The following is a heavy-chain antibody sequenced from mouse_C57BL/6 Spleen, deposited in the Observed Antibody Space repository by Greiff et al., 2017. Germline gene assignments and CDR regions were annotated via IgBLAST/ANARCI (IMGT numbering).Heavy chain of an antibody. CDR3: ARDYYGSSYGDFDV. V-gene: IGHV14-2*01. Sequence: VQLQQSGAELVKPGASVKLSCTASGFNIKDYYMHWVKQRTEQGLEWIGRIDPDDGDTKYAPKFQGKATITADTSSNTAYLQLSSLTSEDTAVYYCARDYYGSSYGDFDVWGTGTTVTVSS. J-gene: IGHJ1*03. CDR1: GFNIKDYY. D-gene: IGHD1-1*01. CDR2: IDPDDGDT.